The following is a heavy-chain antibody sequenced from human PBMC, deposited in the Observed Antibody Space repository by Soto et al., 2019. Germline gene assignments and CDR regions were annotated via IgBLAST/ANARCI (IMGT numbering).Heavy chain of an antibody. CDR3: AREGGSAWLDY. CDR2: INAGNGNT. Sequence: GASVKVSCKSSGYTFTSYAMHWVRQAPGQRLEWMGWINAGNGNTKYSQKFQGRVTITRDTSASTAYMELSSLRSEDTAVYYCAREGGSAWLDYWGQGTLVPVSS. D-gene: IGHD6-19*01. CDR1: GYTFTSYA. V-gene: IGHV1-3*01. J-gene: IGHJ4*02.